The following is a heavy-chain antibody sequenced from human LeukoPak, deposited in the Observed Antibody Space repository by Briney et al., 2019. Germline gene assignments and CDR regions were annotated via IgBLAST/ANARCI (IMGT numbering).Heavy chain of an antibody. CDR2: INPSDIST. J-gene: IGHJ4*02. CDR1: GYTFTDYF. D-gene: IGHD5-12*01. V-gene: IGHV1-46*01. Sequence: GASVKVSCKASGYTFTDYFIHWVRQAPGQGLEWMGIINPSDISTRYAQKFQGRVTMTRDTSTSTVYMELSSLRSEDTAMYYCARLGPELYGGYAQFDYWGQGTLVTVSS. CDR3: ARLGPELYGGYAQFDY.